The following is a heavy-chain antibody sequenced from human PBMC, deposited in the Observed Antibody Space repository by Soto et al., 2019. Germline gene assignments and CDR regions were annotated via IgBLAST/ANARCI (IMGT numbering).Heavy chain of an antibody. D-gene: IGHD2-21*01. CDR2: IKRDGSEK. CDR3: VRDLLGIPHDY. CDR1: GFIFSTEW. J-gene: IGHJ4*02. Sequence: GGSLRLSCAASGFIFSTEWMNWVRQAPGKRLEWVANIKRDGSEKHYVDSVNGRFTIFRDNAKNLLYLQMNSLRAEDTAVYYCVRDLLGIPHDYWGQGTQVTVSS. V-gene: IGHV3-7*05.